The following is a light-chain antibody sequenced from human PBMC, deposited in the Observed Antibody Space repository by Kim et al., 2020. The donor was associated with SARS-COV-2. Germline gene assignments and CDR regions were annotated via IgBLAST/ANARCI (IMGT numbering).Light chain of an antibody. CDR2: DAS. Sequence: EIVLTQSPATLSLSPGESATLSCRASQSISSFLAWYQQKPGQAPRLLIYDASNRATGSPARFSGSGSATDFTLTISSLEPEDFAVYYCQQRGSWPLTFGGGTKVDIK. CDR1: QSISSF. V-gene: IGKV3-11*01. CDR3: QQRGSWPLT. J-gene: IGKJ4*01.